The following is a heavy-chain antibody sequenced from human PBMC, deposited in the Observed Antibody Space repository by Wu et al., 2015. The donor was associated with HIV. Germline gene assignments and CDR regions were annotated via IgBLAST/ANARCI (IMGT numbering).Heavy chain of an antibody. J-gene: IGHJ4*02. CDR1: GYTFTSYG. Sequence: QVQLVQSGAEVKKPGASVKVSCKASGYTFTSYGISWVRQAPGQGLEWMGWISAYNGNTNYAQKLQGRVTMTTDTSTNTAYMELRSLRSDDTAVYYCARDRAVGSIVVVPAATGGDYWGQGTLVTVSS. V-gene: IGHV1-18*01. D-gene: IGHD2-2*01. CDR3: ARDRAVGSIVVVPAATGGDY. CDR2: ISAYNGNT.